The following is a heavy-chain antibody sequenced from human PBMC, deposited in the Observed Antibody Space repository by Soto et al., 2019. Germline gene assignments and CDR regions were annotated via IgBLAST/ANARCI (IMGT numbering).Heavy chain of an antibody. J-gene: IGHJ4*02. V-gene: IGHV4-59*01. D-gene: IGHD3-9*01. CDR3: ARGHDILTDY. Sequence: SETLSLTCTVSGGSISSYYWSWIRQPPGKGLEWIGYIYYSGSTNYNPSLKSRVTISVDTSKNQFSLKLSSVTAADTAVYYCARGHDILTDYWGQGTLVTVSS. CDR1: GGSISSYY. CDR2: IYYSGST.